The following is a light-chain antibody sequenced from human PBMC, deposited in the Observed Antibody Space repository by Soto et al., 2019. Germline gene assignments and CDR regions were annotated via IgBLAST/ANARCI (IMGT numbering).Light chain of an antibody. CDR3: SSFAGNIILV. CDR1: SSDVGCYNY. V-gene: IGLV2-8*01. Sequence: QSALTQPPSASGSPGQSVTISCTGTSSDVGCYNYVSWYQQHPGKAPKLMISEVSKRPSGVPDRFSGSKSGNTASLTVSGLEAEEEADFYFSSFAGNIILVFGGGTKVTVL. J-gene: IGLJ2*01. CDR2: EVS.